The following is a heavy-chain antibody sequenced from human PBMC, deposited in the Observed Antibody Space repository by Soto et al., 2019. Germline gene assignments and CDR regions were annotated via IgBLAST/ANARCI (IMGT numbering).Heavy chain of an antibody. CDR2: ISSSSSTI. CDR1: GFTFSSYS. D-gene: IGHD6-6*01. J-gene: IGHJ3*02. V-gene: IGHV3-48*02. CDR3: ARDLSSSTPNHDAFDI. Sequence: GGSLRLSCAASGFTFSSYSMNWVRQAPGKGLEWVSYISSSSSTIYYADSVKGRFTIPRDNAKNSLYLQMNSLRDEDTAVYYCARDLSSSTPNHDAFDIWGQGTMVTVSS.